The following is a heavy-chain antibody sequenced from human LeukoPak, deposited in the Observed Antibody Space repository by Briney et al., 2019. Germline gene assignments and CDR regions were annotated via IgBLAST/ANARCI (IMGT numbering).Heavy chain of an antibody. J-gene: IGHJ4*02. CDR1: GFTFSSYS. D-gene: IGHD3-10*01. Sequence: GGSLRLSCAASGFTFSSYSMNWVRQAPGKGLEWVSYISSSSSTIYYADSVKGRFTISRDNAKNSLYLQMNSLRAEDTAVYYCARGGVTMVRGVMLSFDYWGQGTLVTVSS. CDR2: ISSSSSTI. CDR3: ARGGVTMVRGVMLSFDY. V-gene: IGHV3-48*04.